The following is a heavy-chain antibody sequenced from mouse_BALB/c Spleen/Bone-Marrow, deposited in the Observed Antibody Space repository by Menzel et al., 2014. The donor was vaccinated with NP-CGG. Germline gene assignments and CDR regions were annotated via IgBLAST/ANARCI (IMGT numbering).Heavy chain of an antibody. CDR1: GFDFSRFW. J-gene: IGHJ1*01. Sequence: EVKLLESGGGLVQPGGSLKLSCAASGFDFSRFWMSWVRQAPGKGLEWIGEINPDSSTINYTPSLKDKFIISRDNAKNTLYLQMSTVRSEDTALYYCARRKYYGNLFFWGAGTTVTGSS. CDR3: ARRKYYGNLFF. V-gene: IGHV4-1*02. D-gene: IGHD1-1*01. CDR2: INPDSSTI.